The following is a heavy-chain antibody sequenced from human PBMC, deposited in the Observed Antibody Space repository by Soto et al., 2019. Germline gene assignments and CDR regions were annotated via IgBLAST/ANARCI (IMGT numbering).Heavy chain of an antibody. V-gene: IGHV1-8*02. Sequence: QVQLVQSGAEVKKPGASVKVSCKASGYTFTSYDVNWVRQAPGQGLEWMGWTHPNSNKKGYAQKFQGRVTMTTDTSISTAYMELSGLKSEDTAMYYCARGLVVVDATFWYFDIWGRGTLVTVSS. D-gene: IGHD2-15*01. J-gene: IGHJ2*01. CDR3: ARGLVVVDATFWYFDI. CDR1: GYTFTSYD. CDR2: THPNSNKK.